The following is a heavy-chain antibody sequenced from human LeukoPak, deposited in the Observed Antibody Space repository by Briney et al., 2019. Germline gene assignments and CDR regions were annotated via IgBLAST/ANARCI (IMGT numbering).Heavy chain of an antibody. D-gene: IGHD3-16*02. CDR2: ISGSGGST. V-gene: IGHV3-23*01. J-gene: IGHJ4*02. CDR3: AKYGTEYRVY. Sequence: GGSLRLPCAASGFTFNSYAMSWVRQAPGKGLEWVSAISGSGGSTYYADSVKGRFTISRDNSKNTLYLQMNSLRAEDTAVYYCAKYGTEYRVYWGQGTLVTVSS. CDR1: GFTFNSYA.